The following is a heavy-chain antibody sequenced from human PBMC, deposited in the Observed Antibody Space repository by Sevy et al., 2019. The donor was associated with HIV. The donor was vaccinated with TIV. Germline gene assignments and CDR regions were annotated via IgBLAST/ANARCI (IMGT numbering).Heavy chain of an antibody. V-gene: IGHV1-69*13. CDR2: IIPIFGTP. CDR3: AREGGVATTGDHDAFDI. Sequence: SVKVSCKASGDTFSTYGLSWVRQAPGQGLEWMGGIIPIFGTPNYAQKFQGRVTITADESASTASMELSSLRSEDTALYYCAREGGVATTGDHDAFDIWGHGTLVTVSS. D-gene: IGHD7-27*01. CDR1: GDTFSTYG. J-gene: IGHJ3*02.